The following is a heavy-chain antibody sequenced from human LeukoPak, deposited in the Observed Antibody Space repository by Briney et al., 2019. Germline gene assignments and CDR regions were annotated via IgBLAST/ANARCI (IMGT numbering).Heavy chain of an antibody. CDR1: GGSISSYY. J-gene: IGHJ4*02. D-gene: IGHD1-26*01. Sequence: SETLSLTCTVSGGSISSYYWSWIRQPPGKGLEWIGYIYTSGSTNYNPSLKSRVTISVDTSKNQFSLKLSSVTAADTAVYYCARLLSGSYAYYFDYWGQGTLVTVSS. CDR3: ARLLSGSYAYYFDY. V-gene: IGHV4-4*09. CDR2: IYTSGST.